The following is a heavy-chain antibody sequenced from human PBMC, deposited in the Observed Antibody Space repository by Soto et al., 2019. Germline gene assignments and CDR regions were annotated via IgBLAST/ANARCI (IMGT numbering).Heavy chain of an antibody. CDR2: IYYSGST. CDR3: ARDSGYNYGSFRWLDP. V-gene: IGHV4-59*01. Sequence: SETLSLTCTVSGGSISSYYWSWIRQPPGKGLEWIGYIYYSGSTNYTPSLKSRVTISVDTSKNQFSLKLSSVTAADTAVYYCARDSGYNYGSFRWLDPWGQGTLVT. D-gene: IGHD5-18*01. J-gene: IGHJ5*02. CDR1: GGSISSYY.